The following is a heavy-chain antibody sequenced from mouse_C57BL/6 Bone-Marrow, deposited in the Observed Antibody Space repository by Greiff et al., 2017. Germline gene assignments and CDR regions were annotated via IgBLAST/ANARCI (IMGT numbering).Heavy chain of an antibody. Sequence: EVMLVESGGDLVKPGGSLKLSCAASGFTFSSYGMSWVRQTPDKRLEWVATISSGGSYTYYPDSVKGRFTISRDNAKNTLYLQMSSLKSEDTAMYYCARHYYSYYWGQGTTLTVSS. D-gene: IGHD1-1*01. CDR1: GFTFSSYG. CDR3: ARHYYSYY. J-gene: IGHJ2*01. CDR2: ISSGGSYT. V-gene: IGHV5-6*01.